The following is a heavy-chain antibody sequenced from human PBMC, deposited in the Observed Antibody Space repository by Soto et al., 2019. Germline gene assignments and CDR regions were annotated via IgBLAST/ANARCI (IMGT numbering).Heavy chain of an antibody. D-gene: IGHD6-19*01. CDR1: GYTFTSYG. V-gene: IGHV1-18*04. CDR2: ISAYNGNT. Sequence: ASVKVSCKASGYTFTSYGISWVRQAPGQGLEWMGWISAYNGNTNYAQKLQGRVTMTTDTCTSTADMDLRSLRSDDTAVYYCAKAFSSGGWYGPPQRAPPDYGGQGTLVPVSS. J-gene: IGHJ4*02. CDR3: AKAFSSGGWYGPPQRAPPDY.